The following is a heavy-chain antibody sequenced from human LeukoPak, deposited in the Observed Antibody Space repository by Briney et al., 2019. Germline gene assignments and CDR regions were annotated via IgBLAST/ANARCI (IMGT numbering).Heavy chain of an antibody. CDR3: ARSYSNSWYFDS. V-gene: IGHV4-4*07. Sequence: SETLSLTCTVSGGSISFYSWSWIRQPAGRGQEWIGRIHTSGSTNYNPSLKSRVTMSVDTSQNQFSLKMSSVTAADTAVYYCARSYSNSWYFDSRGQGTLVTVSS. CDR1: GGSISFYS. D-gene: IGHD6-13*01. J-gene: IGHJ4*02. CDR2: IHTSGST.